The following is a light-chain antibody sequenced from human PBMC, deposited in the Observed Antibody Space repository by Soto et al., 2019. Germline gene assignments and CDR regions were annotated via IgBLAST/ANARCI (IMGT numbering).Light chain of an antibody. Sequence: DIQMTQSPSTLSASVGDRVTITCRASQSISGWLAWYQQKPGKAPKLLIYKASSLESGVPSRFSGSGSGTEFTLTISSLQPDDFAVYYCQQRSNWPGTFGQGTKVEIK. J-gene: IGKJ1*01. V-gene: IGKV1-5*03. CDR2: KAS. CDR1: QSISGW. CDR3: QQRSNWPGT.